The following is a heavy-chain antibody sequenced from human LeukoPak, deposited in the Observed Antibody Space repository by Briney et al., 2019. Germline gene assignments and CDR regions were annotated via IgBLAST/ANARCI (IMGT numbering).Heavy chain of an antibody. J-gene: IGHJ3*02. Sequence: SETLSLTCTVSGASISFYYWSWIRQPPGKGLEWIGYIYYSGSTKYNPSLKSRVTMSIDTSKNQFSLNLKSVTAADTAGYYCALDSSGWSDDSLDIWGHGTMVTVSS. CDR3: ALDSSGWSDDSLDI. CDR2: IYYSGST. V-gene: IGHV4-59*01. CDR1: GASISFYY. D-gene: IGHD6-13*01.